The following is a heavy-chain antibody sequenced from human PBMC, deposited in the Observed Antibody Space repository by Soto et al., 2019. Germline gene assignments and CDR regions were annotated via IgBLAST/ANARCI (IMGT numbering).Heavy chain of an antibody. CDR2: IKQDGSEK. CDR1: GFIFSNYW. CDR3: VRDGLYCSGRSCYSASRCFDI. Sequence: EVQLVVSGGGLVQGGGSLRLSCAASGFIFSNYWMSWVRQAPEKGLEWVANIKQDGSEKKCGDSVKGRLSISRDNAKSSVYLQMNRLRAEDTAVYYCVRDGLYCSGRSCYSASRCFDIWGQGTLVTVSS. J-gene: IGHJ4*02. V-gene: IGHV3-7*01. D-gene: IGHD2-15*01.